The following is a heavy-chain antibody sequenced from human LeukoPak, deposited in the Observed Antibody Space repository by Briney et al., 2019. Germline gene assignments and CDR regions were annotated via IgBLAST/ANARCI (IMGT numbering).Heavy chain of an antibody. D-gene: IGHD3-16*01. CDR1: GGSISSSTYY. V-gene: IGHV4-39*07. CDR2: IYHSGST. J-gene: IGHJ4*02. Sequence: SETLSLTCIVSGGSISSSTYYWGWIRQPPRKGLEWIGSIYHSGSTSYNPSLKSRVTMSVDTSKNQFSLKLSSVTAAGTAVYYCAREGSLGYYFDYWGQGILVTVSS. CDR3: AREGSLGYYFDY.